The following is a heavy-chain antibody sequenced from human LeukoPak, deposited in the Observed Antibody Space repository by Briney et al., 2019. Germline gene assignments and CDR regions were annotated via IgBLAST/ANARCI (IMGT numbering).Heavy chain of an antibody. CDR2: ASYYVGKQ. CDR1: GFTFSDYA. D-gene: IGHD1-1*01. Sequence: PGGSVRLSCAASGFTFSDYAMSWVRQAPGKGLEWVSTASYYVGKQYHADSVRGRFTVSRDNSRNTVSLQMSSLRVEDTGIYYCAKAGIGADGAGFLCEYWGQGTLVTVSS. V-gene: IGHV3-23*01. J-gene: IGHJ4*02. CDR3: AKAGIGADGAGFLCEY.